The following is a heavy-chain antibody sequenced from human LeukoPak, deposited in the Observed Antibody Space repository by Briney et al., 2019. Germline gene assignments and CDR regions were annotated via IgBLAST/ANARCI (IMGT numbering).Heavy chain of an antibody. Sequence: PSQTLSLTCTVSGASISSESYYWTWIRQPAGTGLEWIGRIYNTGSTKYNPSLKSRVTISIATSKREFSLKLNSVTAADTAVYYCARVMAVNPDWFDPWGRGTLVTVSS. D-gene: IGHD5-24*01. CDR3: ARVMAVNPDWFDP. V-gene: IGHV4-61*02. CDR2: IYNTGST. J-gene: IGHJ5*02. CDR1: GASISSESYY.